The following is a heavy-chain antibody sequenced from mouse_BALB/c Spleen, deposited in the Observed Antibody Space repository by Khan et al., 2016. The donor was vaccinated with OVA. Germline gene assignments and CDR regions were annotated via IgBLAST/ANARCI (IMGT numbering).Heavy chain of an antibody. D-gene: IGHD2-13*01. CDR1: GYSFTGYT. CDR3: LRSASYGDYVEAWFAY. V-gene: IGHV1-26*01. Sequence: EVQLRQSGPELVKPGASMKMSCKASGYSFTGYTMNWVKQSHVKNLEWIGLINPYNGGTAYNQKFRGKATLTVDKSSNTAYMELLSLTSEDSAVYYCLRSASYGDYVEAWFAYWGQGTLVTVSA. J-gene: IGHJ3*01. CDR2: INPYNGGT.